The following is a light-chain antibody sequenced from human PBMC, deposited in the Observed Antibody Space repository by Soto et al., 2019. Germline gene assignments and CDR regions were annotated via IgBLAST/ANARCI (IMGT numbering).Light chain of an antibody. J-gene: IGKJ4*01. V-gene: IGKV1-9*01. CDR1: QGISSS. CDR2: AAS. Sequence: IQLTQSPSSLSASVGDRVTITCRSSQGISSSLAWFQRRPGKAPKLLIYAASTLQSGVPSRFSGSVSETEFTLTLNSLQPQDFATDYCEYPSSFPLTFGGGTHVEIK. CDR3: EYPSSFPLT.